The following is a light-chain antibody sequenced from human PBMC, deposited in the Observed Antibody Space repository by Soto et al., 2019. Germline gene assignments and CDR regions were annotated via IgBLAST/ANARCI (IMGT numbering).Light chain of an antibody. J-gene: IGKJ1*01. V-gene: IGKV3-20*01. CDR2: GAS. CDR3: QQYGGSPQT. Sequence: EIVLTQSPGTLSLSPGERATLSCRASQSVSNYLAWYQHKPGQAPRPLIYGASSRATGIPDRFGGSGSETDFTLTIRRLEPEDFAVYCCQQYGGSPQTFGQGTKVDIK. CDR1: QSVSNY.